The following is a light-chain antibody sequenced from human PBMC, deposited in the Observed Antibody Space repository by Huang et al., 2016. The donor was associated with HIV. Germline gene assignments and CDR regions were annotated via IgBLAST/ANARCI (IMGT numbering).Light chain of an antibody. J-gene: IGKJ2*01. CDR1: QSISSSY. CDR3: QQYGASPYT. CDR2: GAS. V-gene: IGKV3-20*01. Sequence: EIVLTQSPGTLSLSPGERATLSCRASQSISSSYVAWYQQLRGQAPRLLIYGASIRASGIPDRFSGSGSGTDFTLIINRLEPEDFAVYFCQQYGASPYTFGQGTKEHIK.